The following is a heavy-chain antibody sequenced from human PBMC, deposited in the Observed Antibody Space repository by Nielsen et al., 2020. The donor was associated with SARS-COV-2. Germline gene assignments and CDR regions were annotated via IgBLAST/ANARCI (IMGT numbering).Heavy chain of an antibody. V-gene: IGHV4-34*01. CDR2: INHSGST. J-gene: IGHJ4*02. CDR3: ARRGIAANY. Sequence: SETLSLTCAVYGGSFSGYYWSWIRQPPGKGLEWIGEINHSGSTNYNPSLKSRVTISVDTSKNQFSLKLSSVTAADTAVYYCARRGIAANYWGQGTLVTVSS. CDR1: GGSFSGYY. D-gene: IGHD6-13*01.